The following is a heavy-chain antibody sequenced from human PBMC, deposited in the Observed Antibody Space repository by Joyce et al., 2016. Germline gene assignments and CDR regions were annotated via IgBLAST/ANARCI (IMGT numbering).Heavy chain of an antibody. D-gene: IGHD6-13*01. J-gene: IGHJ5*02. Sequence: EVYLVESGGGLVQPGGSLRLSCAASGFSFRYFWMDWVRQAPGKGLEWGAQIKEDGSEKNYMDSLRGRFTISRDNAKNSVDLQINSLRVEDTAVYYCTRGSGTGWFDPWGQGTLVTVSS. CDR3: TRGSGTGWFDP. V-gene: IGHV3-7*03. CDR1: GFSFRYFW. CDR2: IKEDGSEK.